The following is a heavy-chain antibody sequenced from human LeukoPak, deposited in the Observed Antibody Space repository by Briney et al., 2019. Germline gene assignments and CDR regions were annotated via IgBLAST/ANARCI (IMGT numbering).Heavy chain of an antibody. V-gene: IGHV4-39*01. J-gene: IGHJ5*02. D-gene: IGHD3-10*01. CDR2: IYYSGST. CDR3: ARGWLLRFGELLSPGWFDP. Sequence: SETLSLTCTVSGGSISSSSYYWGWIRQPPGKGLEWIGSIYYSGSTYYNPSLKSRVTISVDTSKNQSSLKLSSVTAADTAVYYCARGWLLRFGELLSPGWFDPWGQGTLVTVSS. CDR1: GGSISSSSYY.